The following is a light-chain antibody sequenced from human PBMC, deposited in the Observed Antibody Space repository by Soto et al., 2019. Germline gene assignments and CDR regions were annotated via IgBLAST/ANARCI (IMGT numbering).Light chain of an antibody. Sequence: QSALTQPASVSGSPGQSITISCTGTSSDVGGYNYVSWYQQHPGKAPKLMIYDVSNRPSGVSNRFSGSKSAHTASLTISGLQAEEEADDYCRKYTGSSTYVVLGGGTQLTVL. CDR1: SSDVGGYNY. CDR2: DVS. V-gene: IGLV2-14*01. J-gene: IGLJ2*01. CDR3: RKYTGSSTYVV.